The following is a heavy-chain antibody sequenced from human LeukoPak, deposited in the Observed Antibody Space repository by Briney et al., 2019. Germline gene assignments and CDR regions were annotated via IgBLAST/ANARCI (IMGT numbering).Heavy chain of an antibody. V-gene: IGHV5-51*01. CDR3: ARLGVVTPNWFDP. J-gene: IGHJ5*02. CDR2: IYPSDSDT. Sequence: EESLQISCKGSGYSFTNYWIGWVRQMPGKGLEWMGIIYPSDSDTRYNPSFQGQVTISADKSISTAYLQWSSLKASDTAMYYCARLGVVTPNWFDPWGQGTLVTVSS. D-gene: IGHD2-15*01. CDR1: GYSFTNYW.